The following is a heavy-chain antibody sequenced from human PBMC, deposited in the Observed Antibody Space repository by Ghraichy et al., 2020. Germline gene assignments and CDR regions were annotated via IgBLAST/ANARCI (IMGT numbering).Heavy chain of an antibody. V-gene: IGHV3-30*03. J-gene: IGHJ6*03. CDR1: GFSFRSYA. Sequence: GGSLRLSCVVSGFSFRSYAVHWVRQAPGKGLEWVALTSEGGRKKYYAESVKGRFTISTDTPKKTFYLQVNSLTTEDTAIYFCARDPSDDGKHTFNYIDVWGMGTTVTVSS. D-gene: IGHD2-21*01. CDR3: ARDPSDDGKHTFNYIDV. CDR2: TSEGGRKK.